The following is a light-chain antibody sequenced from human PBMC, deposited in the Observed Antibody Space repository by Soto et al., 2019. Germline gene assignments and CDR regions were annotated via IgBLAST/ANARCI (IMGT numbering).Light chain of an antibody. J-gene: IGKJ1*01. V-gene: IGKV4-1*01. CDR3: QHYFDTPT. CDR2: WAS. Sequence: DIVMTQSPDSLAVSLGERATIKWKSSRSILSRSNNKSYLAWYQQKPGQPPKLLISWASTRESGGPDRFSGSGSGTDFTLTISSLQAEDVAVYHCQHYFDTPTFGQGTKVEIK. CDR1: RSILSRSNNKSY.